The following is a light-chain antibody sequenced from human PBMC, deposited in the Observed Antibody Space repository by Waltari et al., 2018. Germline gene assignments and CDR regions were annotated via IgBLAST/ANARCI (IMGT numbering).Light chain of an antibody. J-gene: IGKJ1*01. CDR1: QGVGKY. CDR3: QKYDFLPAT. V-gene: IGKV3-20*01. CDR2: HTS. Sequence: EIVLTQSPGTLSLSPGEGATLSCRASQGVGKYLAWNQQKPGQAPRLLLYHTSIRATGIPDRFSGSGYGTAFSLTFSRLEPEDFAVYYCQKYDFLPATFGQGTTVEIK.